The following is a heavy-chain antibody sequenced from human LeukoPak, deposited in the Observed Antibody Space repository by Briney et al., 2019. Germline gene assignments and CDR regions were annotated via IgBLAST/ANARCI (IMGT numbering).Heavy chain of an antibody. CDR1: GGSISSGGYS. Sequence: PSETLSLTCAVSGGSISSGGYSWSWIRQPPGKGLEWIGYIYHNGSTYYNPSLKSRVTISVDRSKNQFSLKLSSVTAADTAVYYCATSPVGNSGGFDYWGQGTLVTVSS. CDR2: IYHNGST. V-gene: IGHV4-30-2*01. CDR3: ATSPVGNSGGFDY. D-gene: IGHD4-23*01. J-gene: IGHJ4*02.